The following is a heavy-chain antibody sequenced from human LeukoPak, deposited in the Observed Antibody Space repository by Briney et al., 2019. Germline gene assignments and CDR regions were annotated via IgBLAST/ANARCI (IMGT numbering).Heavy chain of an antibody. D-gene: IGHD3-9*01. CDR1: GGSINTYY. J-gene: IGHJ6*03. CDR3: ARGALRYFDWLKKDYYYMDV. Sequence: SETLSLTCTVSGGSINTYYWSWIRHPPGKGLEWIGYIYYSGSTNYNPSLKSRVTLSMDTSKNQFSLRLSSVTAADTAVYYCARGALRYFDWLKKDYYYMDVWGKGTTVTISS. CDR2: IYYSGST. V-gene: IGHV4-59*01.